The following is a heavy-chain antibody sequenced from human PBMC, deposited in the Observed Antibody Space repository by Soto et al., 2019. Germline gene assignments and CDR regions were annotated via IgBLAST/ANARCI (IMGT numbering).Heavy chain of an antibody. D-gene: IGHD6-6*01. CDR2: ISYDGSNK. J-gene: IGHJ4*02. CDR3: AKVHTISSSSSWFDY. Sequence: PGGSLRLSCAASGFTFSSYGMHWVRQAPGKGLEWVAVISYDGSNKYYADSVKGRFTISRDNSKNTLYLQMNSLRAEDTAVYYCAKVHTISSSSSWFDYWGQGTLVTVSS. CDR1: GFTFSSYG. V-gene: IGHV3-30*18.